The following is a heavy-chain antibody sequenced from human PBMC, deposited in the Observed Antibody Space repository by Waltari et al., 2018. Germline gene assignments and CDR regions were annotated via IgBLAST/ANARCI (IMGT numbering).Heavy chain of an antibody. CDR3: ASVIGYYYDSSGYVGY. D-gene: IGHD3-22*01. CDR1: GFTFSSYS. V-gene: IGHV3-48*04. J-gene: IGHJ4*02. Sequence: EVQLVESGGGLVQPGGSLRLSCAASGFTFSSYSTNWVRQAPGKGLEWVSYISSSISTISYADAVKCRFTISRDNAKNSLYLQMNSLRAEDTAVYYCASVIGYYYDSSGYVGYWGQGTLVTVSS. CDR2: ISSSISTI.